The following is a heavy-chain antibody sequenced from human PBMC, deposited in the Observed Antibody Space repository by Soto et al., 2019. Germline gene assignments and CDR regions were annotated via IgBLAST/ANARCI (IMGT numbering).Heavy chain of an antibody. Sequence: GGSLRLGCAASGFTFSSCGMHWVRQAPGKGLEWVAVISYDGSNKYYADSVKGRFTISRDNSKNTLYLQMNSLRAEDTAVYYCAKDRDYYDFWSGKSYYYYYGMDVWGQGTTVTVSS. V-gene: IGHV3-30*18. J-gene: IGHJ6*02. CDR3: AKDRDYYDFWSGKSYYYYYGMDV. CDR1: GFTFSSCG. CDR2: ISYDGSNK. D-gene: IGHD3-3*01.